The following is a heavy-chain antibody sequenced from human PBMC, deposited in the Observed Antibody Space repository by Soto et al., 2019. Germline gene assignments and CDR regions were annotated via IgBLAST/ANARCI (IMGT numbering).Heavy chain of an antibody. D-gene: IGHD6-13*01. CDR1: GFTFSNAW. J-gene: IGHJ6*02. CDR3: TTDPHTKKQQLVKYYYYGMDV. CDR2: IKSKTDGGTT. Sequence: EVQLVESGGGLVKPGGSLRLSCAASGFTFSNAWMNWVRQAPGKGLEWVGRIKSKTDGGTTDYAAPVKGRFTISRDDSKNTLYPQMNSLKTEDTAVYYCTTDPHTKKQQLVKYYYYGMDVWGQGTTVTVSS. V-gene: IGHV3-15*07.